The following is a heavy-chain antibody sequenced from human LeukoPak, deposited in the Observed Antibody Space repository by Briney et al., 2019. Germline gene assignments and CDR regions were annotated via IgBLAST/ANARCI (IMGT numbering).Heavy chain of an antibody. J-gene: IGHJ4*02. V-gene: IGHV1-69*13. CDR2: IIPIFGTA. D-gene: IGHD2-15*01. CDR3: ARAGYCSGGSCLLDY. Sequence: SVTVSCKASGGTFSSYAISWVRQAPGQGLEWMGGIIPIFGTANYAQKFQGKVTITADESTSTAYMELSSLRSEDTAVYYCARAGYCSGGSCLLDYWGQGTLVTVSS. CDR1: GGTFSSYA.